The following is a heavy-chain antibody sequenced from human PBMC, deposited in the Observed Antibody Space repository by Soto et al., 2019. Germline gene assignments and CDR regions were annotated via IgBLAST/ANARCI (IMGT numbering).Heavy chain of an antibody. CDR3: ARRAVPAAMLSHGPRNWFDP. CDR2: IYPGDSDI. D-gene: IGHD2-2*01. CDR1: GYNFNRYW. J-gene: IGHJ5*02. V-gene: IGHV5-51*01. Sequence: PGESLKISCKGSGYNFNRYWIGWVRQMPGKGLEWMGVIYPGDSDIRYSPSLQGQVTISADKSISTAYLQWSSLKASDTAMYYCARRAVPAAMLSHGPRNWFDPWGQGTLVTVSS.